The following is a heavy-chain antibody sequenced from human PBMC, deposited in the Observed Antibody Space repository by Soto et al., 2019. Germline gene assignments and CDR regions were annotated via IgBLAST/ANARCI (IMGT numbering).Heavy chain of an antibody. CDR3: VTDWASTKTLYGLDV. D-gene: IGHD2-2*01. J-gene: IGHJ6*02. CDR1: GGSISSGSYY. CDR2: ISYSGNT. Sequence: PSETLSLTCTVSGGSISSGSYYWGWVRQHPGKGLEWIGHISYSGNTYYNPSLNGRLIISLDTSKNQFSLRLSSVTAADTAVYYCVTDWASTKTLYGLDVWGQGTTVTVSS. V-gene: IGHV4-31*03.